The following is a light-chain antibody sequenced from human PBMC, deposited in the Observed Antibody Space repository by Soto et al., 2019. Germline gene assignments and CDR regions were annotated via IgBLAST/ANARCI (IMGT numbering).Light chain of an antibody. Sequence: DIQMTQSPSSLSASVGDRVTITCRASQSISSYLNWYQQKPRKDPKLLIYAASSLQSRVPSRFSGSGSGTDFTLTISSLQPEDFATYYCQQSYSTQYTFGQGTKLEIK. CDR2: AAS. V-gene: IGKV1-39*01. CDR3: QQSYSTQYT. J-gene: IGKJ2*01. CDR1: QSISSY.